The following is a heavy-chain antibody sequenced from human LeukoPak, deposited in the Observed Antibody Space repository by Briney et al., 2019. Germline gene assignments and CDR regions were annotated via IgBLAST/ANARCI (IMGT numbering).Heavy chain of an antibody. V-gene: IGHV3-23*01. D-gene: IGHD3-10*01. J-gene: IGHJ2*01. CDR3: ARDGSGSSHWYFDL. CDR1: GFTLRSYA. Sequence: GESLKISCAASGFTLRSYAMSWVRQAPGKGLEWVSAISANGGSTYYAVSVKGRFTISRDNSKNTLYLQVNSLRAEDTAVYYCARDGSGSSHWYFDLWGRGTLVTVSS. CDR2: ISANGGST.